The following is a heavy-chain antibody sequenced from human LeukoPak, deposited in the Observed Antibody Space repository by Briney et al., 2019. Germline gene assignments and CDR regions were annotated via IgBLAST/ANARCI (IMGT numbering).Heavy chain of an antibody. CDR3: ARNLWFGELLAAELDRFDP. D-gene: IGHD3-10*01. Sequence: SETLSLTCAVYGGSFSGYYWSWIRQPPGKGLEWVGSTHHSGSTYYNPSLKSRVTISVDTSKNQFSLKLSSVTAADTAVYYCARNLWFGELLAAELDRFDPWGQGTLVTVSS. V-gene: IGHV4-34*01. J-gene: IGHJ5*02. CDR1: GGSFSGYY. CDR2: THHSGST.